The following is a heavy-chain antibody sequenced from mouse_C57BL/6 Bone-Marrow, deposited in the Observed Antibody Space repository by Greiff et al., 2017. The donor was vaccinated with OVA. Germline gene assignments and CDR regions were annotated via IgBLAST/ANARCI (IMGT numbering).Heavy chain of an antibody. V-gene: IGHV5-12*01. D-gene: IGHD2-2*01. CDR2: ISNGGGST. CDR3: ARPGGYDWFAY. Sequence: EVKLVESGGGLVQPGGSLKLSCAASGFTFSDYYMYWVRQTPEKRLEWVAYISNGGGSTYYPDTVKGRFTISRDNAKNTLYLQMSRLKSEDTAMYYCARPGGYDWFAYWGQGTLVTVSA. CDR1: GFTFSDYY. J-gene: IGHJ3*01.